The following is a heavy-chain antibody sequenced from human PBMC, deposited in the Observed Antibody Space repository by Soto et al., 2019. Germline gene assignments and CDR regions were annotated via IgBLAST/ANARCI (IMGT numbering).Heavy chain of an antibody. V-gene: IGHV3-23*01. Sequence: PGGSLRLSCAASGFTFSSYAMSWVRQAPGKGLEWVSAISGSGGSTYYADSVKGRFTISRDNSKNTLYLQMSSLRAEDMAVYYCARAGHYDFWSGYYTDYYYYMDVWGKGTTVTVSS. CDR3: ARAGHYDFWSGYYTDYYYYMDV. D-gene: IGHD3-3*01. CDR1: GFTFSSYA. CDR2: ISGSGGST. J-gene: IGHJ6*03.